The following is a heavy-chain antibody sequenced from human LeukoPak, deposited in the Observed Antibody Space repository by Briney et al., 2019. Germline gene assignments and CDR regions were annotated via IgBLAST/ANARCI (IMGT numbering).Heavy chain of an antibody. CDR2: ISSSSTI. Sequence: GGSLRLSCAASGFTFSSYSMNWVRQAPGKGLEWVSYISSSSTIYYADSVKGRFTISRDNAKNSLYLQMNSLRDEDTAVYYCARVPAAMNGAFDIWGQGTMVTVSS. CDR1: GFTFSSYS. CDR3: ARVPAAMNGAFDI. V-gene: IGHV3-48*02. D-gene: IGHD2-2*01. J-gene: IGHJ3*02.